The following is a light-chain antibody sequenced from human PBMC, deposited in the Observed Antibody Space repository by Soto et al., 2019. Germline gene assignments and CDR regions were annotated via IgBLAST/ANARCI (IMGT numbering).Light chain of an antibody. CDR3: AAWDGSLNHVQ. CDR1: GSSIGTNT. CDR2: GDN. V-gene: IGLV1-44*01. Sequence: QSVLTQPPSASGTPGQRVTISCSGSGSSIGTNTVNWYRQLPGTAPKLLIYGDNQRPSGVPDRFSGSKSGTSASLAISGLQSEDEAEYYCAAWDGSLNHVQFGGGTKLTVL. J-gene: IGLJ2*01.